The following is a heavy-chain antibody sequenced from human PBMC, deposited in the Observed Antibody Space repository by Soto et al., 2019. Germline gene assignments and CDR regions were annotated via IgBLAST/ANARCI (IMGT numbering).Heavy chain of an antibody. V-gene: IGHV1-69*02. Sequence: SVKVSCKASGDTFSSYTISWVRQAPGQGLEWMGRIIPILGIANYAQKFQGRVTITADKSTSTAYMELSSLRSEDTAVYYCARAHSSSYWFDPWGQGTLVTVSS. CDR2: IIPILGIA. J-gene: IGHJ5*02. CDR3: ARAHSSSYWFDP. CDR1: GDTFSSYT. D-gene: IGHD6-6*01.